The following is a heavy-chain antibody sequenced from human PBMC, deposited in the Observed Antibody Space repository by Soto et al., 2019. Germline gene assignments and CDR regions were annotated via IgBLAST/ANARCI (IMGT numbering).Heavy chain of an antibody. CDR3: AKDRGIGAAGS. J-gene: IGHJ5*02. D-gene: IGHD6-13*01. Sequence: QVQLQESGPGLVKPSGTLSLTCAVSGGSITSTNWWSWVRQPPGKGLEWIGEIYHSGTTNYNPSPKIRVSISVDKSKNQYSLKVISVTAADTAVYYCAKDRGIGAAGSWGQGALVTVSS. CDR2: IYHSGTT. CDR1: GGSITSTNW. V-gene: IGHV4-4*02.